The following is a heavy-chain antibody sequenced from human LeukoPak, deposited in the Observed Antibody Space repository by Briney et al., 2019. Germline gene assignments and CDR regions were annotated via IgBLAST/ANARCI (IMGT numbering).Heavy chain of an antibody. CDR1: GYTFTNYD. CDR2: MNPDSGNT. Sequence: ASVKVSCKASGYTFTNYDINWVRQATGQGLEWMGWMNPDSGNTGYAQKFQDRVTMTRNSSISTAYMELSSLRSEDTALYYCARDFWSGSNNWGQGTLVTVSS. D-gene: IGHD3-3*01. CDR3: ARDFWSGSNN. J-gene: IGHJ4*02. V-gene: IGHV1-8*01.